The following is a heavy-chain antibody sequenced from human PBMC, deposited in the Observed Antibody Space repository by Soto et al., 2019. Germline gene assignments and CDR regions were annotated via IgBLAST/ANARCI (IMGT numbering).Heavy chain of an antibody. D-gene: IGHD2-21*02. CDR3: ARLPKGSLVTA. V-gene: IGHV3-21*05. J-gene: IGHJ4*02. CDR1: GFSFSDYS. Sequence: LVESGGALVYPGGSLRLSCIASGFSFSDYSMNWVRQAPGKGLQWVSYISSSSDKTYYADYVKGRITVSRDNAKNALFLEMNSLRDDDTATYYCARLPKGSLVTAWGQGTRVTVSS. CDR2: ISSSSDKT.